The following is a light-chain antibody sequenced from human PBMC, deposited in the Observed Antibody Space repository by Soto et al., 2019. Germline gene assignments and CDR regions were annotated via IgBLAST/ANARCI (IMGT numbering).Light chain of an antibody. CDR3: QQYNNWPPKT. CDR2: GAS. CDR1: QSVSSN. V-gene: IGKV3-15*01. J-gene: IGKJ1*01. Sequence: EIMMTQSPATLSVSPGERATLSCRASQSVSSNLAWYQQKPGQAPRLLIYGASTRATGIPARFSGSGSGTEFTLSISSLQSEDFAVYYCQQYNNWPPKTSGHGTKVDIK.